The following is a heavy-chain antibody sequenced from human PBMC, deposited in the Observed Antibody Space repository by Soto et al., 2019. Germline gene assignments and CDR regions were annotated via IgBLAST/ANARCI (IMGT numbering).Heavy chain of an antibody. V-gene: IGHV3-23*01. J-gene: IGHJ4*02. D-gene: IGHD6-19*01. Sequence: GGSLRLSCAASGFTFSSYAMSWVRQAPGKGLEWVSAISGSGGSTYYADSVKGRFTISRDNSKNTLYLQMNSLRAEDTAVYYCAKRPSFIAVAGSVVDYWGQGTLVTVSS. CDR2: ISGSGGST. CDR3: AKRPSFIAVAGSVVDY. CDR1: GFTFSSYA.